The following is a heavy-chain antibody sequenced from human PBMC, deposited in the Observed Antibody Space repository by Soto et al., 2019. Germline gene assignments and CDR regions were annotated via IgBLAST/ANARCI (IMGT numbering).Heavy chain of an antibody. CDR2: IIPIFGTA. CDR3: ASRDYVRGFDY. CDR1: GGTLSSYA. D-gene: IGHD4-17*01. V-gene: IGHV1-69*13. J-gene: IGHJ4*02. Sequence: SVKVSCKASGGTLSSYAISWVRQAPGQGLEWMGGIIPIFGTANYAQKFQGRVTITADESASTAYMELSSLRSEDTAVYYCASRDYVRGFDYWGQGTLVTVSS.